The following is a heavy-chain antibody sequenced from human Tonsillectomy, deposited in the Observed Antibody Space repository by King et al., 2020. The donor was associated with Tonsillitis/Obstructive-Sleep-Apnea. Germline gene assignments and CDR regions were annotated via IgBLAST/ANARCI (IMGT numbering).Heavy chain of an antibody. D-gene: IGHD3-22*01. CDR3: TTDNYYDSSGSIDY. CDR2: IKLNTDGGTT. J-gene: IGHJ4*02. CDR1: GFTFNKAW. V-gene: IGHV3-15*07. Sequence: LVESGGGLVKPGGSLRLSCAASGFTFNKAWMNWVRQAPGKGLEWVGRIKLNTDGGTTDYAAPVKGRFTISRDESKNTLFLQMNSLKTEDTAVYYCTTDNYYDSSGSIDYWGQGTLVTVS.